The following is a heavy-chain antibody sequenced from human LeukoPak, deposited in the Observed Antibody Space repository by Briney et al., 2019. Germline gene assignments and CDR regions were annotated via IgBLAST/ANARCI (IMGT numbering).Heavy chain of an antibody. V-gene: IGHV3-23*01. Sequence: GGSLRLSCAASGFTFSSYAMSWVRQAPGKGLEWVSTISGTGGATYYADSVQGRFTISRDNSKNTMYLQMNSLRAEDTAVYYCAKDRGLYGGYDWDYWGQGTLVTVSS. J-gene: IGHJ4*02. CDR3: AKDRGLYGGYDWDY. D-gene: IGHD5-12*01. CDR2: ISGTGGAT. CDR1: GFTFSSYA.